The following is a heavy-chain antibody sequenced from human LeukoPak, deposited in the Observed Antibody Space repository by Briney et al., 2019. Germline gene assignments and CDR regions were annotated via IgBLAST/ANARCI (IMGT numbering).Heavy chain of an antibody. J-gene: IGHJ4*02. Sequence: PGGSLSLSCAASGFTFSEYYMSWIRQAPGKGLEWVAYITSSGDDIYYADSVKGRFTISRDNAKNALFLRMNSLRVEDTATYYCASDIVSTSGDFWGQGTLVSVSS. V-gene: IGHV3-11*01. CDR2: ITSSGDDI. CDR3: ASDIVSTSGDF. CDR1: GFTFSEYY. D-gene: IGHD5/OR15-5a*01.